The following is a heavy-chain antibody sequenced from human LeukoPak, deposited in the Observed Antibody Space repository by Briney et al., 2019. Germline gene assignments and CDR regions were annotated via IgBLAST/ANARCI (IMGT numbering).Heavy chain of an antibody. Sequence: GEPLQISCQGSGXTFTTYCIGWVRQLPGKGLEWMGLIYPGNSDTRYNPTFQGQVTFSADKSIGTAYRQCSSLEASETAIYFCARNGAAGTPTRFVNWFDPWGQGTLVTVSS. D-gene: IGHD6-13*01. CDR3: ARNGAAGTPTRFVNWFDP. J-gene: IGHJ5*02. CDR2: IYPGNSDT. V-gene: IGHV5-51*01. CDR1: GXTFTTYC.